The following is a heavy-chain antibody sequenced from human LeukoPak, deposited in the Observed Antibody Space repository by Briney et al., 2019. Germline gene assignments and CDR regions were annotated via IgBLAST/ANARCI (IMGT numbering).Heavy chain of an antibody. CDR2: IYPGDSET. CDR1: GYSSTSYW. D-gene: IGHD6-19*01. J-gene: IGHJ4*02. CDR3: ARRSSGWYQDY. V-gene: IGHV5-51*01. Sequence: GESLKISCKGSGYSSTSYWIGWVRQMPGKGLEWMGIIYPGDSETRYSPSFQGQVTISADKSTSTAYLQWSSLKASDTAMYYCARRSSGWYQDYWGQGTLVTVSS.